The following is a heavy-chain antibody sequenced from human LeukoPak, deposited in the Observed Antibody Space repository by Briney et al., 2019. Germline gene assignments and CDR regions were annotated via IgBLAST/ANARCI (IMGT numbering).Heavy chain of an antibody. CDR3: ARAGGGLDY. CDR1: GYSFTGHY. CDR2: INPNSGGT. Sequence: ASVKVSCKASGYSFTGHYVHWVRQAPGQGLEWMGWINPNSGGTNYAQKFQGRVTMTRDTSISTAYMELSSLTSDDTAVYYCARAGGGLDYWGQGTLVTVSS. D-gene: IGHD3-16*01. V-gene: IGHV1-2*02. J-gene: IGHJ4*02.